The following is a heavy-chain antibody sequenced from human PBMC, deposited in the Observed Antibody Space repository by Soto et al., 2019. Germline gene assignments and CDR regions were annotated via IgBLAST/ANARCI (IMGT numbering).Heavy chain of an antibody. J-gene: IGHJ5*02. D-gene: IGHD1-26*01. V-gene: IGHV4-30-2*01. CDR1: AEC. CDR3: ARGQSKWDKNWCAP. CDR2: IFHTGSA. Sequence: AECRTKIQQPPGKGLEWIGYIFHTGSAYYNPSLKSRVTLSVDRSKNQFSLRLTSVTAADTAIYYCARGQSKWDKNWCAPRGHGTPVTVSS.